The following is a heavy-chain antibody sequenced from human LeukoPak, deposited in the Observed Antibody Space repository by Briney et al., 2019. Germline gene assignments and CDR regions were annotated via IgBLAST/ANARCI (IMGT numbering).Heavy chain of an antibody. CDR1: GYTFTSYY. J-gene: IGHJ5*02. CDR3: AIRFSGGSCWFDP. CDR2: INPSGGST. Sequence: ASVKVSCKASGYTFTSYYMHWVRQAPGQGLEWMGIINPSGGSTSYAQKFQGRVTMTKDMSTSTVYMELSSLRSEDTAVYYCAIRFSGGSCWFDPWGQGTLVTVSS. V-gene: IGHV1-46*03. D-gene: IGHD2-15*01.